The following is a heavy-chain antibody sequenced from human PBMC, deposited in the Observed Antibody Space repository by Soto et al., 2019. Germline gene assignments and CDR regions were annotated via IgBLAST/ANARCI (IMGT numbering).Heavy chain of an antibody. V-gene: IGHV3-21*01. CDR2: ISSSSSYI. D-gene: IGHD3-10*01. CDR1: GFTFSSYS. CDR3: ARGLPDGSGQYCDY. Sequence: EVQLVESGGGLVKPGGSLRLSCAASGFTFSSYSMNWVRQAPGKGLEWVSSISSSSSYIYYGDSVKGRFTISRDNAKNSLYLQMNSLRAEETAVYYCARGLPDGSGQYCDYWGQGTLVTVSS. J-gene: IGHJ4*02.